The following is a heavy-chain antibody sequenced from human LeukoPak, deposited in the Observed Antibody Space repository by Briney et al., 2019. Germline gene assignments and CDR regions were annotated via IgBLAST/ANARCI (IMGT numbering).Heavy chain of an antibody. D-gene: IGHD3-3*01. CDR2: IKQDGSEK. V-gene: IGHV3-7*01. J-gene: IGHJ4*02. CDR1: GFTFSSYW. CDR3: AREPLYDFWSGYSHFDS. Sequence: GGSLRLSCAASGFTFSSYWMSWVRQVPGKGLEWVANIKQDGSEKYYVDSVKGRFTISRDNAKNSLYLQMNSLRAEDTAVYYCAREPLYDFWSGYSHFDSWGQGTLVTVSS.